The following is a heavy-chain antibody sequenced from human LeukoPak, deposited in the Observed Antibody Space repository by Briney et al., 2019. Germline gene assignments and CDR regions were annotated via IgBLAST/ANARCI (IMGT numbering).Heavy chain of an antibody. V-gene: IGHV4-59*01. Sequence: QPSETLSLTCTVSGGSISSYYWSWIRQPPGKGLEWIGYIYYSGSTNYNPSLKSRVTISVDTSKNQFSLKLSSVTAADTAVYYCARGPLWFGANWYFDLWGRGTLVTVSS. J-gene: IGHJ2*01. CDR2: IYYSGST. CDR3: ARGPLWFGANWYFDL. D-gene: IGHD3-10*01. CDR1: GGSISSYY.